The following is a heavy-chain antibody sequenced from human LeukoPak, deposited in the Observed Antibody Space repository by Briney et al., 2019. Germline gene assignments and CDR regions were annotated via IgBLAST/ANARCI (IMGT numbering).Heavy chain of an antibody. CDR1: GGSISSSTYY. Sequence: PSETLSLTCTVSGGSISSSTYYWGWIRQPPGKGLEWIGSIYYSGSTYYNPSLKSRVTISVDKSKNQFSLKLSSVTAADTAVYYCASYYDSSGYYRAYAFDIWGQGTMVTVSS. J-gene: IGHJ3*02. D-gene: IGHD3-22*01. CDR2: IYYSGST. V-gene: IGHV4-39*07. CDR3: ASYYDSSGYYRAYAFDI.